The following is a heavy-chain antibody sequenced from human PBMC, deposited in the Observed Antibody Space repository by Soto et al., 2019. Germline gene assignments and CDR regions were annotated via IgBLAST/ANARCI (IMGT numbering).Heavy chain of an antibody. Sequence: QLQLQESGPGLVKPSETLSLTCTVSGGSISSSSYYWGWIRQPPGKGLEWIGSIYYSGSTYYNPSLKSRVTIAVDTSKNQFALKLSSVTAADTAVYYCARRSGQWDCMDVWGQGTTVTVSS. D-gene: IGHD1-26*01. V-gene: IGHV4-39*01. CDR2: IYYSGST. J-gene: IGHJ6*02. CDR1: GGSISSSSYY. CDR3: ARRSGQWDCMDV.